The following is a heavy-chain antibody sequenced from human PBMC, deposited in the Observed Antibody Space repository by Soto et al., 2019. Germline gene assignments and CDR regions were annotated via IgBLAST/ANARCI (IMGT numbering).Heavy chain of an antibody. CDR1: GFTFSIYA. CDR3: VTEQQLGA. J-gene: IGHJ6*02. D-gene: IGHD6-6*01. Sequence: GGSLRLSCAASGFTFSIYAMSWARQATGKGLERVSVIDASGGTTYTDSVKGRFTISRDNSNNTLYMQMNSLRFEDTAVYYCVTEQQLGAWSQATTV. CDR2: IDASGGTT. V-gene: IGHV3-23*01.